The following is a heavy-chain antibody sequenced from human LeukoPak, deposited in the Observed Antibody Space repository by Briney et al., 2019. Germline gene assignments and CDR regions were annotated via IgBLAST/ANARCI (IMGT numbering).Heavy chain of an antibody. CDR1: GYSFTRNG. CDR2: ISANSGNT. J-gene: IGHJ4*02. D-gene: IGHD3-16*01. V-gene: IGHV1-18*01. Sequence: ASVKVSCKPSGYSFTRNGISWVRQAPGQGLEWMAWISANSGNTNYAQNFRDRVTLTTDTSTSTAYMELRSLRSDDTAVYYCARDVNYAFDYWGQGTLVTVSS. CDR3: ARDVNYAFDY.